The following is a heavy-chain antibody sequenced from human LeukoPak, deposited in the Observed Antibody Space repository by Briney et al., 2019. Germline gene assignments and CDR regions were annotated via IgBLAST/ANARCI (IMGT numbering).Heavy chain of an antibody. J-gene: IGHJ4*02. D-gene: IGHD2-21*02. CDR3: AKDSPSVTATPHDY. V-gene: IGHV3-23*01. CDR1: GFTFSDYA. Sequence: GGSLRLSCAASGFTFSDYAMSWVRQAPGKGLDWDSTISSYGGSTYYADSVKGRFTISRDNSKNTLYLQMNSLRAEDTAVYFCAKDSPSVTATPHDYWGQGALVTVSS. CDR2: ISSYGGST.